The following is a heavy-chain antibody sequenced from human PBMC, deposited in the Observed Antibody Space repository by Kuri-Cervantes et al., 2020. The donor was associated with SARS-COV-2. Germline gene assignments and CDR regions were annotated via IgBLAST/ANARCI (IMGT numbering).Heavy chain of an antibody. Sequence: ASVKVSCKASGYTFTSYGISWVRQAPGQGLERMGWISAYNGNTNYSQKLQGRITMTTDTSTSTAYMELRSLRSDDTAVYYCARDRIAAAGFSCQEYWGQGTLVTVSS. CDR1: GYTFTSYG. V-gene: IGHV1-18*01. D-gene: IGHD6-13*01. CDR3: ARDRIAAAGFSCQEY. J-gene: IGHJ4*02. CDR2: ISAYNGNT.